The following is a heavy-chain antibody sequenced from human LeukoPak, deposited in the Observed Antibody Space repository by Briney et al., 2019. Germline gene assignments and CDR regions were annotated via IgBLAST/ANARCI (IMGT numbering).Heavy chain of an antibody. J-gene: IGHJ6*03. CDR3: ARGPPLHSSDWSGYSVYYYYYMDV. D-gene: IGHD3-3*01. Sequence: ASVKVSCKASGYTFTGYYMHWVRQAPGQGLEWMGWINPNSGGTNYAQKFQGRVTMTRDTSISTAYMELSRLRSDDTAVYYCARGPPLHSSDWSGYSVYYYYYMDVWGKGTTVTVSS. CDR1: GYTFTGYY. CDR2: INPNSGGT. V-gene: IGHV1-2*02.